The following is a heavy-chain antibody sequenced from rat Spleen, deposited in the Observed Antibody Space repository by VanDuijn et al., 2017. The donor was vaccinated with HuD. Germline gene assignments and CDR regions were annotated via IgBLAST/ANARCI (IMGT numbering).Heavy chain of an antibody. V-gene: IGHV5S10*01. CDR1: GFTFSDYN. CDR2: IIYDGSRT. CDR3: ARPDGAWTMGYYFDY. Sequence: EVQLVESGGGLVQPGRSLKLSCAASGFTFSDYNMAWVRQAPKKGLEWVATIIYDGSRTYYRDSVKGRFTISRDNAKSTLYLQMDSLRSEDTATYYCARPDGAWTMGYYFDYWGQGVMVTVSS. D-gene: IGHD1-7*01. J-gene: IGHJ2*01.